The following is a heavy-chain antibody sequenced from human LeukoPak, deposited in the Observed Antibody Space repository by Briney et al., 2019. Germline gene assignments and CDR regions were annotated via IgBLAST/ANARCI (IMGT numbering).Heavy chain of an antibody. CDR2: INSDGSST. CDR3: ARSAWVDCFDY. J-gene: IGHJ4*02. CDR1: GFTFSSYW. Sequence: GGSLRLSCAASGFTFSSYWMHWVRQAPGTGLVWVSRINSDGSSTSYADSVKGRFTISRDNAKNTLYLQMNSLRAEDTAVYYCARSAWVDCFDYWGQGTLVTVSS. D-gene: IGHD2-15*01. V-gene: IGHV3-74*01.